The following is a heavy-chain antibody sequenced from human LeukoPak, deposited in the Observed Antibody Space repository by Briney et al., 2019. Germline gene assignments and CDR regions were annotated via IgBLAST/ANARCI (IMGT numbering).Heavy chain of an antibody. CDR2: IKTDGSEK. J-gene: IGHJ4*02. D-gene: IGHD2-2*01. Sequence: GGSLRLSCEGSGFTFSNYWMGWVRQAPGKGLQWVANIKTDGSEKYYVDSVKGRFTISRDNAKNSLYLQMNSLRAEDTAVYYCAKVVPAAMRADYWGQGTLVTVSS. CDR3: AKVVPAAMRADY. CDR1: GFTFSNYW. V-gene: IGHV3-7*01.